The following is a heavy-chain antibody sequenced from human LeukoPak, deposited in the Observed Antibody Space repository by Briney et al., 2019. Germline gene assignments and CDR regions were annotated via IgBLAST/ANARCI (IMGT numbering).Heavy chain of an antibody. CDR1: GGSISSSTYY. Sequence: SETLSLTCTVSGGSISSSTYYWGWIRQPPGKGLEWIGSINYSGSTYYNPSLKSRVTISVDTPRNQLSLKLSSVTAADTAVYYCASGYSYDLFDYWGQGTLATVSS. CDR3: ASGYSYDLFDY. J-gene: IGHJ4*02. CDR2: INYSGST. D-gene: IGHD5-18*01. V-gene: IGHV4-39*07.